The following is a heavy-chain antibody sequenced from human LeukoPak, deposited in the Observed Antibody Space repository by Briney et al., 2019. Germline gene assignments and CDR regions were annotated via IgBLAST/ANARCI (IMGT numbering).Heavy chain of an antibody. V-gene: IGHV3-30*03. D-gene: IGHD3-22*01. CDR1: GFTFSSYG. Sequence: PGRSLRLSCAASGFTFSSYGMHWVRQAPGKGLEWVAVISYDGSNKYYADSVKGRFTISRDNSKNTLYLQMNSLRAEDTAVYYCAGGYHYADAFDIWGQGTMVTVSS. CDR3: AGGYHYADAFDI. J-gene: IGHJ3*02. CDR2: ISYDGSNK.